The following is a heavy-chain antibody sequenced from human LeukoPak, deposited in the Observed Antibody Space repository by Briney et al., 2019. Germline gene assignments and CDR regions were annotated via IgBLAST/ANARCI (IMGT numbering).Heavy chain of an antibody. CDR1: GVSFSNYA. CDR2: FRGGGET. D-gene: IGHD1-1*01. V-gene: IGHV3-23*01. Sequence: WGSLRLSCAASGVSFSNYAKSGVRHPPARGREWVSSFRGGGETFYADSVKGRFTLSRDDSRNTAYLQLNNLRVEDTAIYYCAKANWVSNADAVWWGQGTQVTVSS. CDR3: AKANWVSNADAVW. J-gene: IGHJ4*02.